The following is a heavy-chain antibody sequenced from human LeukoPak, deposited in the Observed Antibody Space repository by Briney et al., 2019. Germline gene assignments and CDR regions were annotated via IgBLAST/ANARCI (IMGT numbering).Heavy chain of an antibody. Sequence: SETLSLTCAVYGGSFSGYYWSWIRQPPGKGLEWIGEINHSGSTNHNPSLKSRVTISVDTSKNQFSLKLSSVTAADTAVYYCARDSGSYYDYWGQGTLVTVSS. D-gene: IGHD1-26*01. V-gene: IGHV4-34*01. CDR3: ARDSGSYYDY. CDR1: GGSFSGYY. CDR2: INHSGST. J-gene: IGHJ4*02.